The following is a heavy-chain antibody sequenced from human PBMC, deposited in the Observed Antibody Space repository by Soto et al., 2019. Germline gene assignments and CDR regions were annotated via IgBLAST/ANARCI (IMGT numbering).Heavy chain of an antibody. D-gene: IGHD5-12*01. Sequence: SETLSLTCTVSGGSINSYYWSWIRQPPGKGLEWIGYIYYSGSTNYNPSLKSRVTISVDTSKNQFSLKLSSVTAADTAVYYCARTLRVATMYFDYWGQGTLVTVS. V-gene: IGHV4-59*01. CDR3: ARTLRVATMYFDY. J-gene: IGHJ4*02. CDR2: IYYSGST. CDR1: GGSINSYY.